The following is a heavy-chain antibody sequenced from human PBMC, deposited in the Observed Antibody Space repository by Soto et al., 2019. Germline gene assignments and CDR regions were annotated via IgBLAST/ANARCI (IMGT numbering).Heavy chain of an antibody. CDR2: ISYDGSNK. V-gene: IGHV3-30*18. CDR3: AKGTNDWNGQSFDY. CDR1: GFTFSSYG. D-gene: IGHD1-1*01. Sequence: PGGSLRLSCAASGFTFSSYGMHWVRQAPGKGLEGVAVISYDGSNKYYADSVKGRFTISRDNSKNTLYLQMSSLRAEDTAVYYCAKGTNDWNGQSFDYWGQGALVTVSS. J-gene: IGHJ4*02.